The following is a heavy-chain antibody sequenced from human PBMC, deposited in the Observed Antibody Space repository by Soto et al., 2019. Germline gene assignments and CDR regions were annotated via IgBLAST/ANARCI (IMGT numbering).Heavy chain of an antibody. J-gene: IGHJ6*02. CDR2: IIPIFGTA. CDR3: AREMADMSYYGMDV. V-gene: IGHV1-69*13. Sequence: SVKVSCKASGGTFSSYAISWVRQAPGQGLEWMGGIIPIFGTANYAQKFQGRVTITADESTSTAYMELSSLRSEDTAVYYCAREMADMSYYGMDVWGQGPRSPSP. D-gene: IGHD6-19*01. CDR1: GGTFSSYA.